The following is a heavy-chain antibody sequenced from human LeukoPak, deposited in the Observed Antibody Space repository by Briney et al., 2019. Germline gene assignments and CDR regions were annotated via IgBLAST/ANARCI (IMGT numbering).Heavy chain of an antibody. CDR3: ARGRRDFGVVIMDY. CDR1: GYTFTGYY. Sequence: ASVKVSCKASGYTFTGYYMHWVRQSPGQGLEWMGWINPNSGGTNYAQKFQGRVTMTRDTPISTAYMELSRLRSDDTAVYYCARGRRDFGVVIMDYWGQGTLVTVSS. J-gene: IGHJ4*02. V-gene: IGHV1-2*02. D-gene: IGHD3-3*01. CDR2: INPNSGGT.